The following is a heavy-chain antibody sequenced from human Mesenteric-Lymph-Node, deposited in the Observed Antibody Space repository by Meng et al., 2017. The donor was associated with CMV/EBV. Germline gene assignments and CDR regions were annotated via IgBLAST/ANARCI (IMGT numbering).Heavy chain of an antibody. CDR3: ARGLSRSWWNYFDS. CDR2: IYYSGNT. Sequence: SETLSLTCPVSGGSISSYYWTWIRQPPGKGLEWIGYIYYSGNTNYNPSLKSRVTISVDTSNNLFSLKLSSVTAADTAVYYCARGLSRSWWNYFDSWGQGTLVTVSS. V-gene: IGHV4-59*01. J-gene: IGHJ4*02. CDR1: GGSISSYY. D-gene: IGHD2-8*02.